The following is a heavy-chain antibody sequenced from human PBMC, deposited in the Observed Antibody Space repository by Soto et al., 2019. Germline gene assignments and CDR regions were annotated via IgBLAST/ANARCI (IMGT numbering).Heavy chain of an antibody. CDR2: IVVGSGNT. D-gene: IGHD6-6*01. V-gene: IGHV1-58*01. CDR3: AAYSSASGANAFDI. CDR1: GFTFTSSA. Sequence: QMQLVQSGPEVKKPGTSVKVSCKASGFTFTSSAVPWVRQARGQRLEWIGWIVVGSGNTNYAQKFQERVTITRDMSTSTAYMELSSLRSEDTAVYYCAAYSSASGANAFDIWGQGTMVTVSS. J-gene: IGHJ3*02.